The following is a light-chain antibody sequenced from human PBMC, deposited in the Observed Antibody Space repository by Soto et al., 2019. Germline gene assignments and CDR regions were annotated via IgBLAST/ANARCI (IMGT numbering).Light chain of an antibody. V-gene: IGLV6-57*04. CDR1: GGSIASGL. J-gene: IGLJ3*02. CDR3: QSSENDMWV. CDR2: EDN. Sequence: NFMLTQPHSVSESPGRTVTISCSRSGGSIASGLVQWYQVRPDSGPTTVISEDNQRPSGVPDRFSGSIDSSSNSASLIISGLKPEDEADYYCQSSENDMWVFGGGTQLTVL.